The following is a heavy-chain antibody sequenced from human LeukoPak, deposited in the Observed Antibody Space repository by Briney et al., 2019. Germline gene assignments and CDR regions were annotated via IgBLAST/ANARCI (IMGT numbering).Heavy chain of an antibody. CDR1: GFTFSDYY. J-gene: IGHJ4*02. V-gene: IGHV3-11*06. D-gene: IGHD3-22*01. Sequence: PGGSLRLSCAASGFTFSDYYMSWIRQAPGKGLEWVSSISSSSSYIYYADSVKGRFTISRDNAKNSLYLQMNSLRAEDTAVYYCVRDLYRIVVVPHYFDYWGQGTLVTVSS. CDR2: ISSSSSYI. CDR3: VRDLYRIVVVPHYFDY.